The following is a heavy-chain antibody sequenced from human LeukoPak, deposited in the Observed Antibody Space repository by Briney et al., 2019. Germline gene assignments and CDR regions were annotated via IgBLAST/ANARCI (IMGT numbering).Heavy chain of an antibody. CDR2: IIPIFGTA. CDR3: ARGGSSWNPPFDY. V-gene: IGHV1-69*05. J-gene: IGHJ4*02. CDR1: GGTFSSYA. Sequence: GASVKVSCKASGGTFSSYAISWVRQAPGQGLEWMGGIIPIFGTANYAQKFQGRVTFTRDTSASTAYMELSSLRSEDTAVYYCARGGSSWNPPFDYWGQGTLVTVSS. D-gene: IGHD6-13*01.